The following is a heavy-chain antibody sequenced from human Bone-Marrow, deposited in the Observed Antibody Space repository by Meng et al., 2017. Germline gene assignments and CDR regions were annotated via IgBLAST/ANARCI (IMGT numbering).Heavy chain of an antibody. J-gene: IGHJ4*02. CDR1: GFTFSSYA. CDR3: ARDHYSSGWYGVLGY. Sequence: GESLKISCAASGFTFSSYAMHWVRRAPGKGLEWVAVISYDGSNKYYADSVKGRFTISRDNSKNTLYLQMNSLRAEDTAVYYCARDHYSSGWYGVLGYWGQGTLVTVSS. V-gene: IGHV3-30*04. D-gene: IGHD6-19*01. CDR2: ISYDGSNK.